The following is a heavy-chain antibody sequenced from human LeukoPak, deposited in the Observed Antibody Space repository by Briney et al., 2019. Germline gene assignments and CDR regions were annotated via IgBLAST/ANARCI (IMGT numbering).Heavy chain of an antibody. V-gene: IGHV4-38-2*02. D-gene: IGHD1-26*01. CDR1: GYSISSGYY. Sequence: PSETLSLTCAVSGYSISSGYYWGWIRQLPGKGLEWIGSIYHSGSTYYNPSLKSRVTISVDTSKNQFSLKLSSVTAADTAVYYCARDREGATIVGTFDYWGQGTLVTVSS. J-gene: IGHJ4*02. CDR3: ARDREGATIVGTFDY. CDR2: IYHSGST.